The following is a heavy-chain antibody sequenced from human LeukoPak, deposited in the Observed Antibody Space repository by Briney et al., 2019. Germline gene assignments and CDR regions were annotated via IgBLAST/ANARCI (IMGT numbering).Heavy chain of an antibody. J-gene: IGHJ5*02. CDR2: IYTSGST. V-gene: IGHV4-4*07. CDR3: ARSGYCSGGSCYSADASPKNWFDP. CDR1: GGSISSYY. Sequence: SETLSLTCTVSGGSISSYYWSWIRQSAGKGLEWIGRIYTSGSTNYNPSLKSRVTMSVDTSKNQFSLKLSSVTAADTAVYYCARSGYCSGGSCYSADASPKNWFDPWGQGTLVTVSS. D-gene: IGHD2-15*01.